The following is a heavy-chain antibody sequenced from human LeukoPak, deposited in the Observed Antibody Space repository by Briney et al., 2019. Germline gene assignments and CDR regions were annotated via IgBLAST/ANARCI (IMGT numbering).Heavy chain of an antibody. D-gene: IGHD2-2*01. CDR3: ARDQIKGIVVVPVVY. Sequence: SETLSLTCTVSGGSISGSSYYWGWIRQPPGKGLEWIGSIYYSGSTYYNPSLKSRVTISVDTSKNQFSLKLSSMTAADTAVYYCARDQIKGIVVVPVVYWGQGTLVTVSS. CDR2: IYYSGST. CDR1: GGSISGSSYY. V-gene: IGHV4-39*07. J-gene: IGHJ4*02.